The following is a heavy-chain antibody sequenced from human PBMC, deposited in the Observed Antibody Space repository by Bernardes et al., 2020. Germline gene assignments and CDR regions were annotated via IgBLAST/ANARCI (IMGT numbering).Heavy chain of an antibody. CDR1: GGTFSSYA. V-gene: IGHV1-69*13. D-gene: IGHD6-6*01. CDR2: IIPIFGTA. Sequence: SVKVSCKASGGTFSSYAISWVRQAPGQGLEWMGGIIPIFGTANYAQKFQGRVTITADESTSTAYMELSSLRSEDTAVYYCARGPSPGARPSNYYYYYMDVWGKGTTVTVSS. J-gene: IGHJ6*03. CDR3: ARGPSPGARPSNYYYYYMDV.